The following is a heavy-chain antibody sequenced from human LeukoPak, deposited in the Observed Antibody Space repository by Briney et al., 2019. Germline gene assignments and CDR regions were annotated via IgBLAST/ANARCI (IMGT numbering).Heavy chain of an antibody. CDR1: GFTFSSYS. D-gene: IGHD6-13*01. Sequence: GGSLRLSCAASGFTFSSYSMNWVRQAPGKGLEWVSYISSSSSTIYYADSVKGRFTISRDNAKNSLYLQMNGLRDEDTAVYYCASQPGAGGYTEFDYWGQGTLVTVSS. CDR2: ISSSSSTI. J-gene: IGHJ4*02. V-gene: IGHV3-48*02. CDR3: ASQPGAGGYTEFDY.